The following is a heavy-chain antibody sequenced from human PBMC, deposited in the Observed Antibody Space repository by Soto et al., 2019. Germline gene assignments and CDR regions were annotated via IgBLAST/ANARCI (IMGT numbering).Heavy chain of an antibody. D-gene: IGHD2-21*01. CDR2: SSWAETSK. CDR3: ERDGNGGDYCGDY. Sequence: QVQLVESGGGVVQPGRSLRLSCAASGFTFETYGMHWVRQAPGKGLEWVAVSSWAETSKYDSDSVKGRFTISRDNDKNILFLPMNSLRVEDTAVYYGERDGNGGDYCGDYWGQGTLVTDSS. V-gene: IGHV3-30*03. J-gene: IGHJ4*02. CDR1: GFTFETYG.